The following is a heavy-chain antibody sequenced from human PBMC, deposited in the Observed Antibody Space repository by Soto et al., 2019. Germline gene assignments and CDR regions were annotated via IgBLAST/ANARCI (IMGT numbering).Heavy chain of an antibody. CDR1: GFTFSSCG. J-gene: IGHJ6*02. Sequence: GGSLRLSGGASGFTFSSCGMDWLGQAPGKGLEWVSYISTSGNYIYYADSVKGRFTISRDNAKNSLYLQMDNLRAEDTAVYYCARDWIRYGMDVWGQGTTVTVSS. D-gene: IGHD2-2*03. CDR2: ISTSGNYI. CDR3: ARDWIRYGMDV. V-gene: IGHV3-48*03.